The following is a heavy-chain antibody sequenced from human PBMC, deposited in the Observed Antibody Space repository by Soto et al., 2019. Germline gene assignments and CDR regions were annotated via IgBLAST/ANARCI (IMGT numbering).Heavy chain of an antibody. CDR3: ARSIAAAGTGWFDT. V-gene: IGHV4-34*01. D-gene: IGHD6-13*01. Sequence: SETLSLTCAVYGGSFSGYYWTWIRQPPGKGLEWIGEINHSGSTNYNPSLKSRVTISVDTSKNQFSLKLSSVTAADTAVYYCARSIAAAGTGWFDTWGHGTLVTVSS. J-gene: IGHJ5*01. CDR1: GGSFSGYY. CDR2: INHSGST.